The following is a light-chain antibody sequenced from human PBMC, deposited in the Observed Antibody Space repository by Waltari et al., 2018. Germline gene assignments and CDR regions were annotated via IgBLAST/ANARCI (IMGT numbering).Light chain of an antibody. J-gene: IGKJ5*01. V-gene: IGKV3D-15*01. CDR1: QSVSNS. CDR3: QQYNNWPPIT. Sequence: EIVMTQSPPTLSVSPEERATLSCRASQSVSNSLAWYQHRPGRAPRLLIHSASTRAPGIPARFSGSGSETEFTLTISNLQSEDFALYYCQQYNNWPPITFGQGTRLEIK. CDR2: SAS.